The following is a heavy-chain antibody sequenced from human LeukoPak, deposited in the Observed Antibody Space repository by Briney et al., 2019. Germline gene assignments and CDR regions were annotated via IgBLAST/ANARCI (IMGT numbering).Heavy chain of an antibody. V-gene: IGHV1-2*02. CDR1: GYIFTGYY. Sequence: GASVKVSCKASGYIFTGYYMHWVRQAPGQGLEWMGWINPNSGGTNYAQKFQGRVTMTRDTSISTASMELSRLRSDDTAVYYCARVTYDDSSGLIDYWGQGTLVTVSS. CDR3: ARVTYDDSSGLIDY. J-gene: IGHJ4*02. CDR2: INPNSGGT. D-gene: IGHD3-22*01.